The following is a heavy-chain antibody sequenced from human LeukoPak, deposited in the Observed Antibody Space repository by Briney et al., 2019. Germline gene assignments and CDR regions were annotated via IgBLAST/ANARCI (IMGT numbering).Heavy chain of an antibody. Sequence: GGSLRLSCAASGFTFSSYGMHWVRQAPGKGLEWVAFIRYDGSNKYYADSVKGRFTISRDNAKNSLYLQMNSLRAEDTAVYYCARDGRNSCDCWGQGTLVTVSS. CDR3: ARDGRNSCDC. V-gene: IGHV3-30*02. CDR1: GFTFSSYG. J-gene: IGHJ4*02. CDR2: IRYDGSNK. D-gene: IGHD1-14*01.